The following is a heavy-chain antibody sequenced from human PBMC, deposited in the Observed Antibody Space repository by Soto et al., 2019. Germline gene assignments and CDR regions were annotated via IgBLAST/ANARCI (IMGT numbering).Heavy chain of an antibody. J-gene: IGHJ5*02. CDR2: IYYSGST. CDR3: ASVRDGTWPIDP. D-gene: IGHD3-10*02. V-gene: IGHV4-31*03. Sequence: PSETLSLTCTVSGGSISSGGYYWSWIRQHPGKGLEWIGYIYYSGSTYYNPSLKSRVTISVDTSKNQFSLKLSSVTAADTAVSYCASVRDGTWPIDPRGQGTLVTVSS. CDR1: GGSISSGGYY.